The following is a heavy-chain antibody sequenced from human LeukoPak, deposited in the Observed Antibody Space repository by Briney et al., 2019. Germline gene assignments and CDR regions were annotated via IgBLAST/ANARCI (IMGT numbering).Heavy chain of an antibody. CDR1: GGTFSSYA. D-gene: IGHD3-22*01. J-gene: IGHJ4*02. CDR2: IIPILGIA. V-gene: IGHV1-69*04. CDR3: ARVGHSYDSSGYSSN. Sequence: GASVKVSCKASGGTFSSYAISWVRQAPGQGLEWMGRIIPILGIANYAQKFQGRVTITADKSTSTAYMELSSLRSEDTAVYYCARVGHSYDSSGYSSNWGQGTLVTASS.